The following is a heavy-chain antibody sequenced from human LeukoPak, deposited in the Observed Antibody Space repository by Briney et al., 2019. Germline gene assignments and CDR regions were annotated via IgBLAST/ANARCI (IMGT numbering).Heavy chain of an antibody. CDR2: INPNSGGT. Sequence: ASVNVSCKASGYTFTVYYMHWVRQAPGQGHERMGWINPNSGGTNYEQKFQGRVTMTRDTSIRTAYMELSRLRSDDTAVYYCARGSTRPDAFDIWGQGTMVTVSS. CDR1: GYTFTVYY. J-gene: IGHJ3*02. V-gene: IGHV1-2*02. CDR3: ARGSTRPDAFDI. D-gene: IGHD2-2*01.